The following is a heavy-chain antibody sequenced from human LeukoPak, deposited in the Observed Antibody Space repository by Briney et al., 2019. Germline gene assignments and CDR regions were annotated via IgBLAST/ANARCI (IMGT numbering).Heavy chain of an antibody. CDR2: IRYDGSNK. J-gene: IGHJ6*03. CDR1: GFTFSSYG. CDR3: AKDEVVPGYYYTDV. V-gene: IGHV3-30*02. D-gene: IGHD2-2*01. Sequence: GGSLRLSCAASGFTFSSYGMHWVRQAPGKGLEWVAFIRYDGSNKYYADSVKGRFTISRDNSKNTLYLQMNSLNAEDTAVYYCAKDEVVPGYYYTDVWGRGTTVTISS.